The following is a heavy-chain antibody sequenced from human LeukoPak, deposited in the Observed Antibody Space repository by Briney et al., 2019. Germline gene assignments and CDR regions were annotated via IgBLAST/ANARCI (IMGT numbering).Heavy chain of an antibody. CDR3: ARAVAGTEGWFNS. D-gene: IGHD1-1*01. V-gene: IGHV6-1*01. Sequence: SQTLSLTCAISGDSVSIDSAAWNWIRQSPSRGLEWLGRTYYRSKWYNDYSAFVKSRIIINPDTPKNQFSLQLNSVTPEDTAVYYCARAVAGTEGWFNSWGQGTLVTVSS. J-gene: IGHJ5*01. CDR2: TYYRSKWYN. CDR1: GDSVSIDSAA.